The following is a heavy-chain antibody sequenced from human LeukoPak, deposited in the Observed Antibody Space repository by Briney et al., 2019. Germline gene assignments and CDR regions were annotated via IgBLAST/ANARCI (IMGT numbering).Heavy chain of an antibody. CDR3: ASGGIYYGAAFDF. V-gene: IGHV3-23*01. Sequence: GGSLRLSCAASGFNFSASAMSWVRQAPGKGLEWVSGISGRDRSTYSADSVKGRFTISRDNAKNSLYLQMNSLRAEDTALYYCASGGIYYGAAFDFWGQGTLVTVSS. J-gene: IGHJ4*02. CDR1: GFNFSASA. D-gene: IGHD1-26*01. CDR2: ISGRDRST.